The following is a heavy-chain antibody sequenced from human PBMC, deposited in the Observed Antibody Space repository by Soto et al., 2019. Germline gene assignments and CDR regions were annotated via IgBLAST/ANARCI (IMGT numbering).Heavy chain of an antibody. V-gene: IGHV4-59*01. CDR1: GHPLSNYS. CDR2: IYYSGST. CDR3: ARGEVVALGY. J-gene: IGHJ4*02. D-gene: IGHD2-15*01. Sequence: SETLSLTLNVSGHPLSNYSWSWIRQPPGKGLEWIGYIYYSGSTNYNPSLKSRVTISVGTSKNQFSLKLSSVTAADTAVYYCARGEVVALGYWGQGTLVTVS.